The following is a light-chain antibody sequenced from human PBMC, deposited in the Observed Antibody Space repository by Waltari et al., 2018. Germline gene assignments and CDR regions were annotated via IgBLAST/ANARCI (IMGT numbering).Light chain of an antibody. CDR3: RHNLTVLWK. CDR1: NC. V-gene: IGKV2-28*01. J-gene: IGKJ1*01. Sequence: NCVVWYQQKPGQSAQLLISACSNRDTGVPDRFRGSAAGTDVTLSISRVEAEDVWVYDGRHNLTVLWKFGAATKVEI. CDR2: ACS.